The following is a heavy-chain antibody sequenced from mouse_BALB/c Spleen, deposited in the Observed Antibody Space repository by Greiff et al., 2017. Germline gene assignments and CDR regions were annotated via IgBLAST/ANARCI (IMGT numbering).Heavy chain of an antibody. Sequence: VQLQQSGPSLVKPSQSLSLTCSVTGDSFTSCYWNWIRKFPGNKLEYMGYISYSGSTYYNPSLKSRISITRDTSKNQYYLQLNSVTTEDTATYYCERGSIPWAMDYWGQGTSVTVSS. CDR1: GDSFTSCY. CDR3: ERGSIPWAMDY. V-gene: IGHV3-8*02. CDR2: ISYSGST. J-gene: IGHJ4*01.